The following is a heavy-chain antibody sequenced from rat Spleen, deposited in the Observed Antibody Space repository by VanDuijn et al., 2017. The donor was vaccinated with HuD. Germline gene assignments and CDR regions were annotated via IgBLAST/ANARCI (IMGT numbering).Heavy chain of an antibody. CDR1: GFTFSNYY. D-gene: IGHD4-6*01. CDR2: ITNDGGGT. Sequence: EVQLVESGGGLVQPGRSMKLSCAASGFTFSNYYMAWVRQAPGKGLEWVAAITNDGGGTHYPDSVKGRFTISRDIAKSTLYLQMNNLRSEDTATYYCARETYFRHWGQGVMVTVSS. J-gene: IGHJ2*01. V-gene: IGHV5-25*01. CDR3: ARETYFRH.